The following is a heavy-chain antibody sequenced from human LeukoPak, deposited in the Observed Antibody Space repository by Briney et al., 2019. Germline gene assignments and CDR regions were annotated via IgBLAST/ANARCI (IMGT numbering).Heavy chain of an antibody. CDR3: ARAPRGSSGWTKSDAFDI. J-gene: IGHJ3*02. V-gene: IGHV3-7*04. CDR1: GFTFSSYW. D-gene: IGHD6-19*01. Sequence: PGGSLRLSCAASGFTFSSYWMSWVRQAPGKGLEWVANIKQDGSEKYYVDSVKGRFTISRGNAMNSLYLQMNSLRAEDTAVYYCARAPRGSSGWTKSDAFDIWGQGTMVTVSS. CDR2: IKQDGSEK.